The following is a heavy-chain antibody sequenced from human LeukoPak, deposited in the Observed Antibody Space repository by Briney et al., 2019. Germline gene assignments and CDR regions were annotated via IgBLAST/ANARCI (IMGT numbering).Heavy chain of an antibody. CDR1: GGSISSYC. Sequence: PSETLSLTCTVSGGSISSYCWSWIRQPAGKGLEWIGRIYTSGSTNYNPSLKSRVTISVDKSKNQFSLKLSSVTAAGTAVYYCARDEYSSSWDYYYYYMDVWGKGTTVTVSS. CDR2: IYTSGST. V-gene: IGHV4-4*07. CDR3: ARDEYSSSWDYYYYYMDV. J-gene: IGHJ6*03. D-gene: IGHD6-13*01.